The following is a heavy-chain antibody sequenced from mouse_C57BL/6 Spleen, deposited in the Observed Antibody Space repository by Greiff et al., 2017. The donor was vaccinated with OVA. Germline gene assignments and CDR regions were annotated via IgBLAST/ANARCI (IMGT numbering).Heavy chain of an antibody. CDR1: GYTFTSYW. D-gene: IGHD4-1*01. V-gene: IGHV1-64*01. J-gene: IGHJ4*01. CDR3: ASNWDYAMDY. CDR2: IHPNRRST. Sequence: QVQLQQPGAELVKPGASVKLSCKASGYTFTSYWMHLVKQRPGQGLEWIGMIHPNRRSTNYNEKFKSKGTLTVVKSSSTASMQLSSLTAEDSAVYYCASNWDYAMDYWGQGTSVTVSS.